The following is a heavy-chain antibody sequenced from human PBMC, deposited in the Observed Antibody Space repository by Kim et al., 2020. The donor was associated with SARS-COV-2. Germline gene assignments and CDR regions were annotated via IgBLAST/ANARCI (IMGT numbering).Heavy chain of an antibody. V-gene: IGHV1-46*01. CDR2: INPSGGST. CDR3: ARWRPPGVVVAAKGWFDP. Sequence: ASVKVSCKASGYTFTIYYMHWVRQAPGQGLEWMGIINPSGGSTSYAQKFQGRVTMTRDTSTSTVYMELSSLRSEDTAVYYCARWRPPGVVVAAKGWFDPWGQGTLVTVSS. J-gene: IGHJ5*02. CDR1: GYTFTIYY. D-gene: IGHD2-15*01.